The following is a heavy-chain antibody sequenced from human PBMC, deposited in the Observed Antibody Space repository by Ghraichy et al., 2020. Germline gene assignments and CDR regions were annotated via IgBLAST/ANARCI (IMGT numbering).Heavy chain of an antibody. J-gene: IGHJ6*03. D-gene: IGHD4-17*01. CDR1: GGTFSSYA. V-gene: IGHV1-69*13. CDR2: IIPIFRTT. CDR3: ARDRGNDYGDYGYYYYMDV. Sequence: SVKVSCKTSGGTFSSYAVSWLRQAPGQGLEWMGGIIPIFRTTSYAQKFQGRVTITADESTSTAYMELSSLRSEDTAVYYCARDRGNDYGDYGYYYYMDVWGKGPQSPSP.